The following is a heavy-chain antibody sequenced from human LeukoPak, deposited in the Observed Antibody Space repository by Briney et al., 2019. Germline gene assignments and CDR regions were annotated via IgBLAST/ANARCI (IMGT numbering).Heavy chain of an antibody. D-gene: IGHD3-16*01. Sequence: VASVKVSCKASGGTFSSYTISWVRQAPGQGLEWMGRIIPILGIANYAQKFQGRVTITADKSTSTADMELSSLRSEDTAVYYCARIGRWGTQVDYWGQGTLVTVSS. CDR2: IIPILGIA. CDR1: GGTFSSYT. J-gene: IGHJ4*02. V-gene: IGHV1-69*02. CDR3: ARIGRWGTQVDY.